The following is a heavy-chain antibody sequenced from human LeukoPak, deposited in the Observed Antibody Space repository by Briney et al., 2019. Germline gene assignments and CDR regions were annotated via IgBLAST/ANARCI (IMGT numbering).Heavy chain of an antibody. V-gene: IGHV3-53*01. CDR1: GFTVSSDY. CDR2: IYSCGST. Sequence: PGGSLRLSCAASGFTVSSDYMTWVRQAPGKGVEWVSVIYSCGSTYYADSVKRRFTISRDNSKNTLYLQMDSLRAEDTAVYYCAKASAAGCYSALDHWGQGALVTVSS. D-gene: IGHD2-15*01. CDR3: AKASAAGCYSALDH. J-gene: IGHJ4*02.